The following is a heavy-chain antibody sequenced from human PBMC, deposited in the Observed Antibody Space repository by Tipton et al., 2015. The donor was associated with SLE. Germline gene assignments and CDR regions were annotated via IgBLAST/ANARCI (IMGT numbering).Heavy chain of an antibody. CDR3: AWEGYGSGSYYNDAFDI. V-gene: IGHV4-34*01. D-gene: IGHD3-10*01. J-gene: IGHJ3*02. CDR1: GGSFSGYY. CDR2: INHSGST. Sequence: TLSLTCAVYGGSFSGYYWSWIRQPPGKGLEWIGEINHSGSTNYNPSLKSRVTISVDTSKNQFSLKLSSVTAADTAVYYCAWEGYGSGSYYNDAFDIWGQGTMVTVSS.